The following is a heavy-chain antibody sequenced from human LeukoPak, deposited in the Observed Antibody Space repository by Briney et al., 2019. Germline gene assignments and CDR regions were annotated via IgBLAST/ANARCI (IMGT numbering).Heavy chain of an antibody. D-gene: IGHD2-2*01. Sequence: GRSLRLSCAASGFTFSSYGMHWVRQAPGKGLEWVAVIWYDGSNKYYADSVKGRFTISRDNSKNTLYLQMNSLRAEDTAVYYCARVVGREVPAAMPGAYYYMDVWGKGTRSPSP. CDR1: GFTFSSYG. CDR3: ARVVGREVPAAMPGAYYYMDV. CDR2: IWYDGSNK. J-gene: IGHJ6*03. V-gene: IGHV3-33*01.